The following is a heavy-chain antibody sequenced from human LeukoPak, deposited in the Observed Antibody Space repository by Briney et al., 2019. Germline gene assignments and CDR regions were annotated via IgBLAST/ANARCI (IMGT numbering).Heavy chain of an antibody. V-gene: IGHV3-21*04. CDR3: ARHPRDGSGSYYPNYYYYYMDV. J-gene: IGHJ6*03. CDR2: ISSSSSYI. D-gene: IGHD3-10*01. CDR1: GFTFSTYS. Sequence: GGSLRLSCAASGFTFSTYSMNWVRQAPGKGLEWVSSISSSSSYIHYADSMKGRFTISRDNAKKSLYLQMNSLRAEDTAVYYCARHPRDGSGSYYPNYYYYYMDVWGKGTTVTVSS.